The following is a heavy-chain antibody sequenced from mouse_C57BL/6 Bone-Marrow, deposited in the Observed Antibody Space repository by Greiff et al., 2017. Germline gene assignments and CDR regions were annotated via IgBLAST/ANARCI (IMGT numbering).Heavy chain of an antibody. CDR1: GYTFTSYW. Sequence: QVHVKQPGAELVMPGASVKLSCKASGYTFTSYWMHWVKQRPGQGLEWIGEIDPSDSYTNYNQKFKGKSTLTVDKSSSTAYMQLSSLTSEDSAVYYCARVDYWGQGTSVTVSA. J-gene: IGHJ4*01. CDR2: IDPSDSYT. V-gene: IGHV1-69*01. CDR3: ARVDY.